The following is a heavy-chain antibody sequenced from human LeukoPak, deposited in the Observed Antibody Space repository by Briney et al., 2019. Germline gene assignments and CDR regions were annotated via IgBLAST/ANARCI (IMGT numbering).Heavy chain of an antibody. D-gene: IGHD3-22*01. Sequence: GGSLRLSCAASGFTFSSYGMHWVRQAPGKGLEWVAVISYDGSNKYYADSVKGRFTISRDNSKNTLYLQMNSLRVEDTAVFYCAKAPYYYDSDSFLHYWGQGTLVTVSS. CDR3: AKAPYYYDSDSFLHY. V-gene: IGHV3-30*18. CDR2: ISYDGSNK. J-gene: IGHJ4*02. CDR1: GFTFSSYG.